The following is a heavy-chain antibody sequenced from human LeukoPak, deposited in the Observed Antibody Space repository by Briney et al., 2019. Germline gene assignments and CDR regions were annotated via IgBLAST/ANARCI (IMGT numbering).Heavy chain of an antibody. V-gene: IGHV1-8*01. D-gene: IGHD3-10*01. Sequence: ASVKVSCKASGYTFTSYDIDWVRQATGQGLEWMGWMNPNSGNTGYAQKFQGRVAMTRNTSISTAYMELSSLRSEDTAVYYCARGLPFGGWAFDPWGQGTLVTVSS. CDR3: ARGLPFGGWAFDP. CDR1: GYTFTSYD. CDR2: MNPNSGNT. J-gene: IGHJ5*02.